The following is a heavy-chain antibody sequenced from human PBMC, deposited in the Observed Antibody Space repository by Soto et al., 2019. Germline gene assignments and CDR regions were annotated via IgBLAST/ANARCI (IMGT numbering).Heavy chain of an antibody. V-gene: IGHV3-23*01. CDR1: GFTFSNYA. CDR2: ISGSGGST. J-gene: IGHJ4*02. CDR3: AKDQGSSCSEIDY. Sequence: EVQLLESGGGLVQPGGSLRLSCAASGFTFSNYAVTWVRQAPGKGLEWVSTISGSGGSTYYADSVKGRFTISRDNSKNTLYLQRHSLRAEDTAGYCCAKDQGSSCSEIDYWGQGTLVTVSS. D-gene: IGHD6-13*01.